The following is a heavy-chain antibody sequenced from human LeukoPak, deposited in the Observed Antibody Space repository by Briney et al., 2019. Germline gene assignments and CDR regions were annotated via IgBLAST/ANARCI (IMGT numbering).Heavy chain of an antibody. J-gene: IGHJ4*02. CDR1: GFTFSSYW. D-gene: IGHD6-6*01. Sequence: PGGSLRLSCAASGFTFSSYWMSWVRQAPGKGLEWVANIKQDGSEKYYVDSVKGRFTISRDNAKNSLYLQMNSLRAEDTAVYYCAIDPTHIAARPEVDYWGQGTLVTVSS. CDR2: IKQDGSEK. V-gene: IGHV3-7*01. CDR3: AIDPTHIAARPEVDY.